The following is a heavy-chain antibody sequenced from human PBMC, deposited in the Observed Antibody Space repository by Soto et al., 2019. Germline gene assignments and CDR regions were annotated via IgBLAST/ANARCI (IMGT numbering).Heavy chain of an antibody. V-gene: IGHV1-2*02. D-gene: IGHD3-9*01. Sequence: GASVKVSGKASGYTFTGYYMHWVRQAPGQGLEWMGWINPNSGGTNYAQKFQGRVTMTRDTSISTAYMELSRLRSDDTAVYYCARDKYYDILTGPGWFDPWGQGTLVTVSS. J-gene: IGHJ5*02. CDR3: ARDKYYDILTGPGWFDP. CDR2: INPNSGGT. CDR1: GYTFTGYY.